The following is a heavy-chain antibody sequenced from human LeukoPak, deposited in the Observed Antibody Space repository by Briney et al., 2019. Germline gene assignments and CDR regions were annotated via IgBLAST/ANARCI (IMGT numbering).Heavy chain of an antibody. CDR1: GYTFTSYA. CDR3: ARSDAKTEIYDYVWGSYRYPGLDY. Sequence: ASVKVSCKASGYTFTSYAMHWVRQAPGQRLEWMGWINAGNGNTKYSQEFQGRVTITRDTSASTAYMELSSLRSEDMAVYYCARSDAKTEIYDYVWGSYRYPGLDYWGQGTLVTVSS. CDR2: INAGNGNT. D-gene: IGHD3-16*02. J-gene: IGHJ4*02. V-gene: IGHV1-3*03.